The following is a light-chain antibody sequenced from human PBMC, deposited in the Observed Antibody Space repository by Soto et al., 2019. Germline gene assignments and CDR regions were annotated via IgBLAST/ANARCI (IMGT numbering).Light chain of an antibody. Sequence: DIQMTQSPSTLSASLGDRGTITCRASQSISSWLAWYQQKPGKAPKLLIYDASSLESGVPSRFSGSGSGTEFTLTISSLQPDDFATYYCQQYNSYSWTFGQGTKV. CDR2: DAS. CDR1: QSISSW. J-gene: IGKJ1*01. V-gene: IGKV1-5*01. CDR3: QQYNSYSWT.